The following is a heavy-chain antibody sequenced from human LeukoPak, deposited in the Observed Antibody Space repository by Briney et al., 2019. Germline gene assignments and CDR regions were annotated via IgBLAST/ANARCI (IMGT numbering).Heavy chain of an antibody. CDR3: VKGFQTYGELSFDV. V-gene: IGHV3-53*01. CDR2: IYSGGST. D-gene: IGHD4-17*01. J-gene: IGHJ4*02. Sequence: PGGSLRLSCAASGFTVSSNYMSWVRQAPGKGLEWVSVIYSGGSTYYADSVMGQFTISKHNSKTTLYLQMNSLRADDTAVYYCVKGFQTYGELSFDVWGQGALVAVSS. CDR1: GFTVSSNY.